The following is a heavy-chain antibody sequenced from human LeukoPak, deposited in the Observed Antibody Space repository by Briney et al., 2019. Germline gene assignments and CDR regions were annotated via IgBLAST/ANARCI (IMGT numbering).Heavy chain of an antibody. CDR3: ARQYSSGWYEGLDWFDP. J-gene: IGHJ5*02. CDR2: ISSSSSHI. D-gene: IGHD6-19*01. Sequence: GGSLRLSCAASGFTFSSYSMNWVRQAPGKGLEWVSSISSSSSHIYYADSVKGRFTISRDNAKNSLYLQMNSLRAEDTAVYYCARQYSSGWYEGLDWFDPWGQGTLVTVSS. CDR1: GFTFSSYS. V-gene: IGHV3-21*01.